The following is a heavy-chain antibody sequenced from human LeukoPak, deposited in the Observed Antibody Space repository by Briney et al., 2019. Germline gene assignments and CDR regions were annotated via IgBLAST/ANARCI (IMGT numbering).Heavy chain of an antibody. CDR3: AKGTSTYSSGSFDY. CDR1: GFTFSSYA. Sequence: GSLRLSCAASGFTFSSYAMSWVRQAPGKGLEWVSAIRGSGGSTYYADSVKGRFTISRDNSKNMLYLQMTSLRAEDTAVYYCAKGTSTYSSGSFDYWGRGTLVTVSS. J-gene: IGHJ4*02. V-gene: IGHV3-23*01. D-gene: IGHD6-19*01. CDR2: IRGSGGST.